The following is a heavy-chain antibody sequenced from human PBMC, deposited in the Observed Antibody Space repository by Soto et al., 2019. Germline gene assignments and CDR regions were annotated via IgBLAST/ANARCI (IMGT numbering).Heavy chain of an antibody. V-gene: IGHV4-59*01. CDR1: GGSIKTFS. CDR2: IYYSGST. J-gene: IGHJ6*02. Sequence: SETLSLTCTVSGGSIKTFSWSWFRQPPGKGLEWIGYIYYSGSTNYNPSLKSRVTISVDTSKNQFSLKLSSVTAADTAVYYCASVTRTCISTSCYRYYYGMDVWGQGTTVTVSS. CDR3: ASVTRTCISTSCYRYYYGMDV. D-gene: IGHD2-2*02.